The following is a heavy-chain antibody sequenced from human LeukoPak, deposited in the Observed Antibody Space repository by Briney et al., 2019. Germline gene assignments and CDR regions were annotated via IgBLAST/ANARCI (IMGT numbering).Heavy chain of an antibody. V-gene: IGHV4-59*12. CDR2: IYYSGST. D-gene: IGHD4-17*01. CDR1: GGSISSYY. Sequence: NPSETLSLTCTVSGGSISSYYWSWIRQPPGKGLEWIGYIYYSGSTNYNPSLKSRVTISLDMSENHFSLKLTSVTAADTAVYYCARGQGTVTTHWGQGTLVTVSS. CDR3: ARGQGTVTTH. J-gene: IGHJ4*02.